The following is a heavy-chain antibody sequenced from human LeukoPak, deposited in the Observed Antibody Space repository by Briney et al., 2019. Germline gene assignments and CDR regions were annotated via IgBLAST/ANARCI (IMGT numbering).Heavy chain of an antibody. Sequence: SETLSRTCTVSGVSISSSSYYWGWLRQPPGEGLEWIGYIYYSGSTNYNPSLKSRVTISVDTSKNQFPLKLSSVTAADTAVYYCARGWEVTPDYWGQGTLVTVSS. V-gene: IGHV4-61*05. J-gene: IGHJ4*02. D-gene: IGHD1-26*01. CDR3: ARGWEVTPDY. CDR2: IYYSGST. CDR1: GVSISSSSYY.